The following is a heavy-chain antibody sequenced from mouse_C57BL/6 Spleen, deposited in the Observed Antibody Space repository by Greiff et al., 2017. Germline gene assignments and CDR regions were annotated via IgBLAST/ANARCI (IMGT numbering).Heavy chain of an antibody. CDR1: GYTFTDYY. Sequence: EVQLQQSGPELVKPGASVKISCKASGYTFTDYYMNWVKQSHGQSLEWIGDINPNNGGTSYNQKFKGKATLTVDKSSSTAYMGLRSLTSEDAAVYDCARGYCYDSSWDYWGQGTTLTVSS. V-gene: IGHV1-26*01. J-gene: IGHJ2*01. D-gene: IGHD1-1*01. CDR2: INPNNGGT. CDR3: ARGYCYDSSWDY.